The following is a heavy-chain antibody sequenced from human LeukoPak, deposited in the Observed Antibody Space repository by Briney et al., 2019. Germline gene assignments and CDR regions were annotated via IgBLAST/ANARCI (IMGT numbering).Heavy chain of an antibody. CDR1: GGSISSYY. CDR3: ARDGGMAAFDI. V-gene: IGHV4-59*01. J-gene: IGHJ3*02. Sequence: SETLSLTCTVSGGSISSYYWSWIRQPPGKGLEWIGYIYYSGSTNYNPSLKSRVTISVDTSKNQFSLKLSSVTAADTAVYYCARDGGMAAFDIWGQGTMVTVSS. CDR2: IYYSGST. D-gene: IGHD5-24*01.